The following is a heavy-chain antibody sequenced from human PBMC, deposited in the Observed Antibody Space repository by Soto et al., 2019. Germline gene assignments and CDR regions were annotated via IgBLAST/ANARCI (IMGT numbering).Heavy chain of an antibody. D-gene: IGHD1-26*01. V-gene: IGHV4-4*02. CDR2: IYHSGST. J-gene: IGHJ6*02. CDR3: ARIDSGSVYYYYCMDV. Sequence: QVQLQESGPGLVKPSGTLSLTCAVSGGSISSSNWWSWVRQPPGKGLEWIGEIYHSGSTNYNPSLMRRVTISVDKSKNHFSLNLSSVTAADTVVYYCARIDSGSVYYYYCMDVWGQGTTVTVSS. CDR1: GGSISSSNW.